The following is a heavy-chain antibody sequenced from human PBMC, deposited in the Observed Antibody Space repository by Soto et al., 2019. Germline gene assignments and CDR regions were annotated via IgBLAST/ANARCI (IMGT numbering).Heavy chain of an antibody. J-gene: IGHJ6*02. D-gene: IGHD5-18*01. CDR1: GGSISSGGYC. CDR2: IYYSGST. Sequence: SESLSLTCTVSGGSISSGGYCWSWIRQHPGKGLEWIGYIYYSGSTYYNPSLKSRVTISVDTSKNQFSLKLSSVTAADTAVYYCAREGPYSYGKHTYYYYGMDVWGQGTTVTLSS. CDR3: AREGPYSYGKHTYYYYGMDV. V-gene: IGHV4-31*03.